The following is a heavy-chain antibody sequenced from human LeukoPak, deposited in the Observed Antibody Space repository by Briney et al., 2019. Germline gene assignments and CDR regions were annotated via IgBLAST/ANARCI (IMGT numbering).Heavy chain of an antibody. CDR1: GFTFSNYN. CDR2: ITGSSSTM. D-gene: IGHD6-13*01. J-gene: IGHJ4*02. V-gene: IGHV3-48*01. CDR3: AREPTYSSSWHTSCDY. Sequence: GGSLRLSCAAFGFTFSNYNMNWVRQAPGKGLEWVSYITGSSSTMYYADSVKGRFTISRDNAKNSLYLQMNSLRAEDTAVYYCAREPTYSSSWHTSCDYWGQGTLVTVSS.